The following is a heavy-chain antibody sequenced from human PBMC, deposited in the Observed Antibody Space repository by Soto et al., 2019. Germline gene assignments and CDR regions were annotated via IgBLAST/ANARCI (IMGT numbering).Heavy chain of an antibody. D-gene: IGHD1-1*01. CDR1: GFTFSSYA. V-gene: IGHV3-23*01. Sequence: HPGGSLRLSCAASGFTFSSYAMSWVRQAPGKGLEWVSAISGSGGSTYYADSVKGRFTISRDNSKNTLYLQMNSLRAEDTAVYYCANGKTAHYYGMDVWGQGTTVTGLL. J-gene: IGHJ6*02. CDR2: ISGSGGST. CDR3: ANGKTAHYYGMDV.